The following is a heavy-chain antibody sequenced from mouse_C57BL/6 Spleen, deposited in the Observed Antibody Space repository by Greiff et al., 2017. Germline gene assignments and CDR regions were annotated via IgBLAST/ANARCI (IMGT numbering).Heavy chain of an antibody. Sequence: VQLQESGPELVKPGASVKISCKASGYAFSSSWMNWVKQRPGKGLEWIGRIYPGDGDTNYNGKFKGKATLTADKSSSTAYMQLSSLTSEDSAVYFCARYIAHYPYWYFDVWGTGTTVTVSS. CDR2: IYPGDGDT. J-gene: IGHJ1*03. V-gene: IGHV1-82*01. D-gene: IGHD5-5*01. CDR3: ARYIAHYPYWYFDV. CDR1: GYAFSSSW.